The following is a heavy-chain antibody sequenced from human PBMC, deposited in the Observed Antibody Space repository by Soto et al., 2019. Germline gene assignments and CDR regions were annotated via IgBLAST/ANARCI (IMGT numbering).Heavy chain of an antibody. Sequence: SETLSLTCAVSGGSFSGYYWSWIRQPPGKGLERIWEINHSGSTNYNPSLKSRVTISVDTSKNQFSLKLSSVTAADTAVYYCARAPLRRYCSSTSCYMGFDYWGQGTLVTVSS. CDR3: ARAPLRRYCSSTSCYMGFDY. CDR2: INHSGST. CDR1: GGSFSGYY. J-gene: IGHJ4*02. V-gene: IGHV4-34*01. D-gene: IGHD2-2*02.